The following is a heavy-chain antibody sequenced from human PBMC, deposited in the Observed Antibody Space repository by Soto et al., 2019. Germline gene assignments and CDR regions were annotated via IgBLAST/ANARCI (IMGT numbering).Heavy chain of an antibody. Sequence: GGSLRLSCAASGFSFSAFAMQWVRQAPGKGLEWVAVISYDGSNDYYTDSVKGRFTVSRDSSKSTLDLQMNSLRPEDTAVYYCARQRPNYDILTGPIYYYYFGMDVWGQGTTVTVSS. J-gene: IGHJ6*02. D-gene: IGHD3-9*01. CDR2: ISYDGSND. CDR1: GFSFSAFA. CDR3: ARQRPNYDILTGPIYYYYFGMDV. V-gene: IGHV3-30*04.